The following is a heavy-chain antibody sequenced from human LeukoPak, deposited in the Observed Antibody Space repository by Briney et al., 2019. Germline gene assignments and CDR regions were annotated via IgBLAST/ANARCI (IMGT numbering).Heavy chain of an antibody. CDR1: GGSFSGYY. CDR2: INHSGST. V-gene: IGHV4-34*01. Sequence: SETLSLTCAVYGGSFSGYYWSWIRQPPGKGLEWIGEINHSGSTNYNPSLKSRVTISVDTSKNQFSLKLSSVTAADTAVYYCASLREYYYGSGSSYFDYWGQGTLVTVSS. D-gene: IGHD3-10*01. J-gene: IGHJ4*02. CDR3: ASLREYYYGSGSSYFDY.